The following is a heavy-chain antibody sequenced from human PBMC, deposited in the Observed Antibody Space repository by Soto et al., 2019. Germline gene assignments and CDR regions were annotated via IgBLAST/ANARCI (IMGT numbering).Heavy chain of an antibody. Sequence: QVQLVDSGGGVVQPGRSLRLSCAASGFTFSSYAMHWVRQAPGKGLEWVAVISYDGSNKYYADSVKGRFTISRDNSKNTLYLQMNRLRAEDTAVYYCASGLFYDSSGSRGDFDYWGQGTLVSVSS. CDR3: ASGLFYDSSGSRGDFDY. CDR2: ISYDGSNK. D-gene: IGHD3-22*01. V-gene: IGHV3-30-3*01. J-gene: IGHJ4*02. CDR1: GFTFSSYA.